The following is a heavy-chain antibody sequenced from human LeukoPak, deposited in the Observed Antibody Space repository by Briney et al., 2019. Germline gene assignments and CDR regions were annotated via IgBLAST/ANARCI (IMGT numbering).Heavy chain of an antibody. D-gene: IGHD2-15*01. CDR2: IYHSGST. CDR1: GYSISSGYY. J-gene: IGHJ4*02. Sequence: SETLSLTCTVSGYSISSGYYRGWIRQPPGKGLEWIGSIYHSGSTYYNPSLKSRVTISVDTSKNQFSLKLSSVTAADTAVYYCARGNIGYCSGGSCYGAFDYWGQGTLVTVSS. CDR3: ARGNIGYCSGGSCYGAFDY. V-gene: IGHV4-38-2*02.